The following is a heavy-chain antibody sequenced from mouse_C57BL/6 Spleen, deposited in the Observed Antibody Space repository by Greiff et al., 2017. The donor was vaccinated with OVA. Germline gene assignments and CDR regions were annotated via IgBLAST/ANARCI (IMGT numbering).Heavy chain of an antibody. CDR3: ARAPYYYGSSWYFDV. V-gene: IGHV5-16*01. J-gene: IGHJ1*03. CDR1: GFTFSDYY. D-gene: IGHD1-1*01. CDR2: INYDGSST. Sequence: EVNLVESEGGLVQPGSSMKLSCTASGFTFSDYYMAWVRQVPEKGLEWVANINYDGSSTYYLDSLKSRFIISRDNAKNILYLQMSSLKSEDTATYYCARAPYYYGSSWYFDVWGTGTTVTVSS.